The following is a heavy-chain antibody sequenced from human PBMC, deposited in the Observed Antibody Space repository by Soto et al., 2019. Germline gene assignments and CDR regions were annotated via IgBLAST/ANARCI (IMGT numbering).Heavy chain of an antibody. CDR1: GGSISNYY. Sequence: PSETLSLTCTVSGGSISNYYWSWIRQPAGKGLEWIGRVSISGSTNYTPSLKSRVTMSIDTSKNQFSLKLSSVTAADTAVYYCARETYGDPYFDYWGQGTLATVSS. V-gene: IGHV4-4*07. J-gene: IGHJ4*02. D-gene: IGHD4-17*01. CDR3: ARETYGDPYFDY. CDR2: VSISGST.